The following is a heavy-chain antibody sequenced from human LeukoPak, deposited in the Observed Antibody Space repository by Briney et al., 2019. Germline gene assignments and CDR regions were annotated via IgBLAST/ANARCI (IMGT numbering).Heavy chain of an antibody. V-gene: IGHV4-34*01. Sequence: PSETLSLTCVVYGGSFSGYYWTWIRQPPGKGLEWIGEINHSANTHYNPSLKSRVTISVDTSKNQFSLKLSSVTAADTAVYYCARGSGIAAVNDYWGQGTLVTVSS. D-gene: IGHD6-13*01. CDR3: ARGSGIAAVNDY. CDR2: INHSANT. J-gene: IGHJ4*02. CDR1: GGSFSGYY.